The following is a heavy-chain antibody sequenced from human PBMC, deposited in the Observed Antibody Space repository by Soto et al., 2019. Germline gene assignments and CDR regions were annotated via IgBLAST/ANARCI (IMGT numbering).Heavy chain of an antibody. CDR2: IVPIYRTA. CDR3: VRDSGAKLSSS. Sequence: SVNVSCKASGGTSRRYRINWLRQAPGQGLEWAGGIVPIYRTADYAQKFQGRVTITADESARTSYMELRSLKSQDTAVYYCVRDSGAKLSSSWGQGTLVTVSS. D-gene: IGHD6-13*01. V-gene: IGHV1-69*13. CDR1: GGTSRRYR. J-gene: IGHJ4*02.